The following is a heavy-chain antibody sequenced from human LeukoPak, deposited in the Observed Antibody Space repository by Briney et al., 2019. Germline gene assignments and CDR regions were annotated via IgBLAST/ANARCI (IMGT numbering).Heavy chain of an antibody. CDR3: ARTRTYSYDSNGHYPTHFDY. CDR2: IYSGGTT. V-gene: IGHV3-66*01. Sequence: PGGSLRLSCAASGFIVSSNYMSWVRQAPGKGLEWVSVIYSGGTTYYADSVKGRFTISRDNRKNTLYLQMNSLRAEDTAVYYCARTRTYSYDSNGHYPTHFDYWGQGTLVTVSS. D-gene: IGHD3-22*01. CDR1: GFIVSSNY. J-gene: IGHJ4*02.